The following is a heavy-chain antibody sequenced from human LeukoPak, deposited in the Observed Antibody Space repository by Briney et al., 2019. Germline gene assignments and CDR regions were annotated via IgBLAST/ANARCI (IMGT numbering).Heavy chain of an antibody. J-gene: IGHJ3*02. V-gene: IGHV1-69*13. Sequence: SVKVSCKASGGTFSSYAISWVRQAPGQGLEWMGGIIPIFGTANYAQKFQGRVTITADESTSTAYMELSSLRSEDTAVYYCARQQNSTPGAFDIWGQGTMVTVSS. CDR1: GGTFSSYA. CDR3: ARQQNSTPGAFDI. CDR2: IIPIFGTA. D-gene: IGHD2/OR15-2a*01.